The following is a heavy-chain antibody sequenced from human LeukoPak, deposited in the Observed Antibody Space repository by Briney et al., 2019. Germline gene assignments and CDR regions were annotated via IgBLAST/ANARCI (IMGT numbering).Heavy chain of an antibody. CDR2: ISSSSSYI. Sequence: KTGGSLRLSCAASGFTFSSYSMNWVRQAPGKGLEWVSSISSSSSYIYYADSVKGRFIISRDNAKNSLYLQMNSLRAEDTAVYYCARDAGMRGGATYYYYGMDVWSQGTTVTVSS. J-gene: IGHJ6*02. CDR3: ARDAGMRGGATYYYYGMDV. CDR1: GFTFSSYS. D-gene: IGHD1-26*01. V-gene: IGHV3-21*01.